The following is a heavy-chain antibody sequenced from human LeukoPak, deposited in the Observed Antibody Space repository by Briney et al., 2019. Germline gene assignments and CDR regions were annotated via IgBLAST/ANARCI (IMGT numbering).Heavy chain of an antibody. CDR3: ARVNIAVGGGNWFDP. CDR1: GGFISSGGYY. J-gene: IGHJ5*02. V-gene: IGHV4-31*01. D-gene: IGHD2-15*01. CDR2: IYYSGNT. Sequence: SQTLSLTCTVSGGFISSGGYYWSWIRQHPGKGLEWIAYIYYSGNTYYNPSLMSPVTISVDTSKNQFSLKLSSVTAADTAVYYCARVNIAVGGGNWFDPWGQGTLVTVSS.